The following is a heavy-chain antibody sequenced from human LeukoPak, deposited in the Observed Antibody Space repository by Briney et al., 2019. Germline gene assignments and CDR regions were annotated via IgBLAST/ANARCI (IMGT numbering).Heavy chain of an antibody. D-gene: IGHD6-13*01. CDR1: GYTFTSYA. V-gene: IGHV1-69*04. Sequence: GASVKVSCKASGYTFTSYAMNWVRQAPGQGLEWMGRIIPILGIANYAQKFQGRVMITADKSTSTAYMELSSLRSEDTAVYYCARAGYSTIGGGDWGQGTLVTVSS. CDR3: ARAGYSTIGGGD. CDR2: IIPILGIA. J-gene: IGHJ4*02.